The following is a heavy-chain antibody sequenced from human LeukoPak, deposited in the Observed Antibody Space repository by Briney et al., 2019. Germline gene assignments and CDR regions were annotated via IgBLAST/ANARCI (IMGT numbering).Heavy chain of an antibody. CDR1: GFTFSSYG. J-gene: IGHJ4*02. CDR3: ARADWDTALIDY. CDR2: ISYDGSNK. D-gene: IGHD5-18*01. Sequence: PGGSLRLSCAASGFTFSSYGMHWVRQAPGKGLEWVAGISYDGSNKYYADSVKVQFTISRDNAKNTLYLQMNRLRAEDTAVYYCARADWDTALIDYWGQGTLVTVSS. V-gene: IGHV3-30*03.